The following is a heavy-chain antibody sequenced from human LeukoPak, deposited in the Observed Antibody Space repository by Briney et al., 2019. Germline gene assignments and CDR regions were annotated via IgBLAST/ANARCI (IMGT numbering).Heavy chain of an antibody. J-gene: IGHJ4*02. D-gene: IGHD6-13*01. V-gene: IGHV1-69*13. Sequence: ASVKVSCKASGGTFSSYAISRVRQAPGQGLEWMGGIIPIFGTANYAQKFQGRVTITADESTSTAYMELSSLRSEDTAVYYCARDHGIAAAGAFDYWGQGTLVTVSS. CDR3: ARDHGIAAAGAFDY. CDR1: GGTFSSYA. CDR2: IIPIFGTA.